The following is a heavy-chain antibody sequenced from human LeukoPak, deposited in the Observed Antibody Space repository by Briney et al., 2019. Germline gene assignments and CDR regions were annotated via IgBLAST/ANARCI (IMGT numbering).Heavy chain of an antibody. V-gene: IGHV3-74*01. CDR2: ISSDGSHT. Sequence: GGSLRLSCAASGFTFSSYWMHWVRHAPGKGLVWVSRISSDGSHTFPADSVKGRFAMSRDNAKNTLYLQMNSLRAEDTAVYYCARVTGGYNLVDYWGQGTLVTVSS. D-gene: IGHD5-24*01. CDR3: ARVTGGYNLVDY. J-gene: IGHJ4*02. CDR1: GFTFSSYW.